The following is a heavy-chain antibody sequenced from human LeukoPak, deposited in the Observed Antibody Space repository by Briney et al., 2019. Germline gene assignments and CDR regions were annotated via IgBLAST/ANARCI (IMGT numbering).Heavy chain of an antibody. Sequence: GGSLRLSCAASGFTFSSYWMSWVRQAPGKGLEWVANIKRDGSEKYSVGSVKGRFTISRDNVKNSLYLRMNSLRAEDTAVYYCAREGIDYTNFYNYFYMDVWGKGTTVTVS. D-gene: IGHD4-11*01. J-gene: IGHJ6*03. CDR3: AREGIDYTNFYNYFYMDV. V-gene: IGHV3-7*01. CDR1: GFTFSSYW. CDR2: IKRDGSEK.